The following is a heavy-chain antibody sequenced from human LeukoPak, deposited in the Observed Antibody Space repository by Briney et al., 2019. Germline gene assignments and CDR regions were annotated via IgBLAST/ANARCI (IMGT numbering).Heavy chain of an antibody. Sequence: SETLSLTCTVSGDSFSTYYWSWIRQPPGKGLEWIGYIYYSGSTNYNPSLKSRVTISVDTSKSQLSLNLSSVTAADTAVYYCARHNYYDSSGYYPLGYWGQGTLVTVSS. CDR3: ARHNYYDSSGYYPLGY. J-gene: IGHJ4*02. CDR1: GDSFSTYY. D-gene: IGHD3-22*01. V-gene: IGHV4-59*08. CDR2: IYYSGST.